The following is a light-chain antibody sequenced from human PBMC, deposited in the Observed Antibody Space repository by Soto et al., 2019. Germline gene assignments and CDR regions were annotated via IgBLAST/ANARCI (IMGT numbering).Light chain of an antibody. CDR1: NTY. Sequence: DLVMTQTPLSSPVTLGQPASISCRSRNTYLSWLHQRPGQPPRLLIYMISNRFSGVTDRFSGSGAGTDFTLKISRVEAEDVGVYYCMQATQPYTFGQGTKLEIK. J-gene: IGKJ2*01. CDR2: MIS. CDR3: MQATQPYT. V-gene: IGKV2-24*01.